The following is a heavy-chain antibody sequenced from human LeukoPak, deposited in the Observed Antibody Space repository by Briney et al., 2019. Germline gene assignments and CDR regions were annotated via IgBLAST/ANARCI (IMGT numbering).Heavy chain of an antibody. J-gene: IGHJ3*01. CDR2: IYHSGST. CDR3: ARGPDYDSSGYYVL. V-gene: IGHV4-4*02. Sequence: PSETLSLTCAVSGGSISSSNWWSWVRQPPGQGLEWIGEIYHSGSTNHNPSLKSRVTISVDKSKNQFSLKLSSVTAADTAVYYCARGPDYDSSGYYVLWGQGTMVTVSS. CDR1: GGSISSSNW. D-gene: IGHD3-22*01.